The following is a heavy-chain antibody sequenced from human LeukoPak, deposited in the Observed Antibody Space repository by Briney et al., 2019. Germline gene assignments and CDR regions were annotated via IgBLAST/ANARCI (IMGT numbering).Heavy chain of an antibody. CDR3: ARGASGSSYLTPFDY. Sequence: SVSHSSKASGGTFSSYAISWVRLAPGQGLEWMGRIIPILGIANYAQKFEGRVTFTPDKSTSTAYMELSSLRSEDTAVYYCARGASGSSYLTPFDY. V-gene: IGHV1-69*04. CDR2: IIPILGIA. D-gene: IGHD1-26*01. CDR1: GGTFSSYA. J-gene: IGHJ4*01.